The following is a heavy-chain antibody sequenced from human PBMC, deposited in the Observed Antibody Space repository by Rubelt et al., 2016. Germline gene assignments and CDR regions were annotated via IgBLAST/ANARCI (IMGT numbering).Heavy chain of an antibody. V-gene: IGHV3-7*01. D-gene: IGHD2-2*02. Sequence: EVQLVESGGGLVQPGGSLRLSCAASGFTFSSYWMSWVRQAPGKGLEWVANLKQAGSAKYYVDSVKGRFTISRDNAKNSLYLQMNSLRAEDTAVYYCARGKCSSTSCYRIDAFDIWGQGTMVTVSS. CDR3: ARGKCSSTSCYRIDAFDI. J-gene: IGHJ3*02. CDR2: LKQAGSAK. CDR1: GFTFSSYW.